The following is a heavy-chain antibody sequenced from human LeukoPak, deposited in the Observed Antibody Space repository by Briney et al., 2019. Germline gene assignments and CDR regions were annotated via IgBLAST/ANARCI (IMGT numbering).Heavy chain of an antibody. CDR2: SMAYNDNT. Sequence: ASVKDSCKASCYTFTSYCISWVRQPPARGGDWMGGSMAYNDNTNYTQKLQRRVTITTHTSTSTAYMELRSLRSDDTAVYYCARVHYDILTGYPYFDYWGQGTLVTVSS. D-gene: IGHD3-9*01. V-gene: IGHV1-18*01. CDR3: ARVHYDILTGYPYFDY. J-gene: IGHJ4*02. CDR1: CYTFTSYC.